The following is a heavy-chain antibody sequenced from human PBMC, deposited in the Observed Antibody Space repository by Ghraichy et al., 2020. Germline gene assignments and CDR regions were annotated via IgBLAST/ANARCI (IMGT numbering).Heavy chain of an antibody. J-gene: IGHJ4*02. CDR2: IKQDGSEK. CDR3: ARDRQQQLVKPFDY. V-gene: IGHV3-7*01. CDR1: GFTFSSYW. D-gene: IGHD6-13*01. Sequence: GGSLRLSCAASGFTFSSYWMSWVRQAPGKGLEWVVNIKQDGSEKYYVDSVKGRFTISRDNAKNSLYLQMNSLRAEDTAVYYCARDRQQQLVKPFDYWGQGTLVTVSS.